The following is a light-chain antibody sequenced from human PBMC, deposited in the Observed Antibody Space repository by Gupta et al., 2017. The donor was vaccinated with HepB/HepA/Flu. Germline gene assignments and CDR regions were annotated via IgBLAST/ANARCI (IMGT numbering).Light chain of an antibody. CDR2: GAS. CDR3: QKDGRGYQT. V-gene: IGKV3D-15*01. CDR1: HSIGSG. J-gene: IGKJ1*01. Sequence: TQSPVTLSLSPGERATLSCRASHSIGSGLAWYQQKPGQAPRLLIYGASTRATDIPARFSGSGFGTEFVLTISGLQAEDSASYYCQKDGRGYQTFGQGTMVEIK.